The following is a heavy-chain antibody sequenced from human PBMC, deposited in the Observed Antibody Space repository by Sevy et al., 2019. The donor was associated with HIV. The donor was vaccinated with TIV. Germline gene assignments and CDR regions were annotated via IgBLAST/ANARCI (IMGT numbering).Heavy chain of an antibody. D-gene: IGHD3-16*01. CDR3: ARDHVKDGKGGDYYYHAMDV. Sequence: GGSLRLSCTASGFTLSDYYMSWIRQAPGKGLQWISHISGSDDSGGDDTIYYADSVKGRFTISRDNAKNSLYLQRSSLRADDTAVYYCARDHVKDGKGGDYYYHAMDVWGRGTTVTVSS. J-gene: IGHJ6*02. CDR1: GFTLSDYY. V-gene: IGHV3-11*01. CDR2: ISGSDDSGGDDTI.